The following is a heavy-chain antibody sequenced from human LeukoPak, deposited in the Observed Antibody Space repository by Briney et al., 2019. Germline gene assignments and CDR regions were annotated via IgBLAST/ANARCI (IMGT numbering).Heavy chain of an antibody. Sequence: ASVKVSCKASGYTFTSYDISWVRQAPGQGLEWMGWISAYNGNTNYAQKLQGRVTMTTDTSTSTAYMELRSLRSDDTAVYYCARVSDVLRFLEWLSDHYYYMDVWGKGTTVTVSS. J-gene: IGHJ6*03. CDR3: ARVSDVLRFLEWLSDHYYYMDV. V-gene: IGHV1-18*01. D-gene: IGHD3-3*01. CDR1: GYTFTSYD. CDR2: ISAYNGNT.